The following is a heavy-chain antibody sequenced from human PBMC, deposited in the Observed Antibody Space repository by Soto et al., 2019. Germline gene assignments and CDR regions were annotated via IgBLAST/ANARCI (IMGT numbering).Heavy chain of an antibody. CDR2: ISAYNGNT. V-gene: IGHV1-18*01. CDR1: GYTYTSYG. J-gene: IGHJ4*02. D-gene: IGHD3-22*01. Sequence: ASVQVSCKASGYTYTSYGISWVRQAPGQGLEWMGWISAYNGNTNYAQKLQGRVTMTTDTSTSTAYMELRSLRSDDTAVYYCARDNYYDSSGYYYDWGQGTLVTVSS. CDR3: ARDNYYDSSGYYYD.